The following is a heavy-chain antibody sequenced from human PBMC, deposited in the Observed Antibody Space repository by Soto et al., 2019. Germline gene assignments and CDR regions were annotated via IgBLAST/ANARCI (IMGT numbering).Heavy chain of an antibody. V-gene: IGHV3-7*01. Sequence: PGGSLRLSCAASGFTFSAYWMSWVRQAPGKGLEWVANIKQAGSEKYYVDSVNGRFIISRDDAKNSLFLQVNSLRVEGTAVYYCAREKRANGYFDYWGQGTLVTVSS. CDR1: GFTFSAYW. J-gene: IGHJ4*02. D-gene: IGHD6-25*01. CDR3: AREKRANGYFDY. CDR2: IKQAGSEK.